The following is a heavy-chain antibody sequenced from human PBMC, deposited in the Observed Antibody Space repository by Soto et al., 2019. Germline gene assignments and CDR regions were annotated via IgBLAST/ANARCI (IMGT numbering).Heavy chain of an antibody. CDR3: ARVSYSSSSTYMDV. CDR1: GGSISSYY. D-gene: IGHD6-6*01. V-gene: IGHV4-59*08. J-gene: IGHJ6*03. Sequence: SETLSLTCTVSGGSISSYYWSWIRQPPGKGLEWIGYIYYSGSTNYNPSLKSRVTISVDTSKNQFSLKLSSVTAADTAVYYCARVSYSSSSTYMDVWGKGTTDTVSS. CDR2: IYYSGST.